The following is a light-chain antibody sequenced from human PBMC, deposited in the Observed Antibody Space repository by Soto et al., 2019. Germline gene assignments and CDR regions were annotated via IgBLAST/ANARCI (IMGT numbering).Light chain of an antibody. Sequence: DIQMTQSPSTLSASVGDRVTITCRSSQSISNWLAWYQQKPGKAPKLLISDASSLKSGVPSRFSGSGSGTDFTLTISSLQPEDFATYYCQQSYSSPPTFGQGTKVDI. CDR3: QQSYSSPPT. CDR2: DAS. V-gene: IGKV1-39*01. J-gene: IGKJ1*01. CDR1: QSISNW.